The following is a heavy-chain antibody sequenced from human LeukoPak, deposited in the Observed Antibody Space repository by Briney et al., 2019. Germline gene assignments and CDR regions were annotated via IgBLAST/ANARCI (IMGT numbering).Heavy chain of an antibody. CDR1: GYTITNNY. D-gene: IGHD5-18*01. Sequence: ASVKVSCKASGYTITNNYMHWVRQAPGQGLEWMGWINPNSGDTNYAQKFQGRVTMTRDTSINTAYMELSRLRSDDTAVYYCARDRSPAPGRSYGRGHFDYWGQGTLVTVSS. CDR3: ARDRSPAPGRSYGRGHFDY. CDR2: INPNSGDT. V-gene: IGHV1-2*02. J-gene: IGHJ4*02.